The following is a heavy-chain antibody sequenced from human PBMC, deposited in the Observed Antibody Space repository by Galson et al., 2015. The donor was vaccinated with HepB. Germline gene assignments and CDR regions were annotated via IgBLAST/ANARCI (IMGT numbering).Heavy chain of an antibody. CDR2: MKQDGTEK. CDR3: YDGHYSGR. J-gene: IGHJ4*02. Sequence: SLRLSCAASGFTFHNYWMNWVRHTPGKGLEWVASMKQDGTEKYYVASVRDRFTISGDTAKNSLFLQMNSLRAEDTAIYHCYDGHYSGRWGRGTQVTVSS. D-gene: IGHD4-17*01. V-gene: IGHV3-7*01. CDR1: GFTFHNYW.